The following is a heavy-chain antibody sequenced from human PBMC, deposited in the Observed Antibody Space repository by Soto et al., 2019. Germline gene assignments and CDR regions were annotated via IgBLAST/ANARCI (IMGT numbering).Heavy chain of an antibody. CDR2: IIPIFGTA. CDR3: ARSLYCIITSCQSSSIGYCYYGMDV. J-gene: IGHJ6*02. V-gene: IGHV1-69*12. CDR1: GGTFSSYA. D-gene: IGHD2-2*01. Sequence: QVQLVQSGAEVKKPGSSVKVSCKASGGTFSSYAISWVRQAPGQGLEWMGGIIPIFGTANYAQKFQGRVTITADEATSTAYMALCRLRSEDTAVYYWARSLYCIITSCQSSSIGYCYYGMDVWGQGTTVTVAS.